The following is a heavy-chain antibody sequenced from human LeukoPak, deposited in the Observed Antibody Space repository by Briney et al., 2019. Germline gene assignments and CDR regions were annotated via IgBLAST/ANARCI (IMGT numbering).Heavy chain of an antibody. CDR1: GFTFSSYA. V-gene: IGHV3-30*04. J-gene: IGHJ5*02. CDR3: AKDLGSDSSGSDP. D-gene: IGHD3-22*01. CDR2: ISYDGSNK. Sequence: GGSLRLSCAASGFTFSSYAMHWVRQAPGKGLEWVAVISYDGSNKYYADSVKGRFTISRDNSKNTLYLQMNSLRAEDTAVYYCAKDLGSDSSGSDPWGQGTLVTVSS.